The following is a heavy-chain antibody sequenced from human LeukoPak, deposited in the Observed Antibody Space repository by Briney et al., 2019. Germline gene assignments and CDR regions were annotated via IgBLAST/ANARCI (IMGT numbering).Heavy chain of an antibody. D-gene: IGHD2-21*01. CDR2: ISTSNGNT. Sequence: ASVKVSCKASGGTFSSYAISWVRQAPGQGLEWMGWISTSNGNTKYAHKLQGRVTMTTDRSANTAYMELRSLTSGDTAVYYCAKMGVRTLLTDIVVGPTADDYLDSWGQGTLVTVSS. CDR3: AKMGVRTLLTDIVVGPTADDYLDS. V-gene: IGHV1-18*01. CDR1: GGTFSSYA. J-gene: IGHJ4*02.